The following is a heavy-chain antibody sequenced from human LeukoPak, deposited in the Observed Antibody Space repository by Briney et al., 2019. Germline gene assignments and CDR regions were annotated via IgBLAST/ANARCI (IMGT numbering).Heavy chain of an antibody. CDR3: ARGEGVPAATYYFDY. V-gene: IGHV4-34*01. Sequence: SETLSLTCAVYGGSFSGYYWSWIRQPPGKGLEWIGEINHSGSTNYSPSLKSRVTISVDTSKNQFSLKLSSVTAADTAVYYCARGEGVPAATYYFDYWGQGTLVTVSS. CDR2: INHSGST. D-gene: IGHD2-2*01. CDR1: GGSFSGYY. J-gene: IGHJ4*02.